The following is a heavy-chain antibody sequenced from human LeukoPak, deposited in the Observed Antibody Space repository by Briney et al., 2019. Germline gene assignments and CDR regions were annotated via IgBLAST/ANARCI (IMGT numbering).Heavy chain of an antibody. V-gene: IGHV3-21*06. CDR1: GFTFRTYN. D-gene: IGHD4-17*01. CDR2: ISKTTANI. J-gene: IGHJ4*02. Sequence: GGSLRLSCVASGFTFRTYNMNWVRQAPGKGLEWVSFISKTTANIYYGDGVRGRFTISRDNAKNSIHLQMSSLRVDDSGVYYCVRGDGDLFDFWGQGTLVSVSS. CDR3: VRGDGDLFDF.